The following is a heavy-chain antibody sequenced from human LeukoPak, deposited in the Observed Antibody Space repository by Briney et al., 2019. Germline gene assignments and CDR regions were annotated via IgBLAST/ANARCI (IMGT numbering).Heavy chain of an antibody. Sequence: ASVKVSCKASGYTFTSYDINWVRQATGQGFEWMGWMNPNSGNTGYAQKFQGRVTMTRNTSISTAYMELSSLRSEDTAVYYCARGDCSGGSCLGDPWGQGTLVTVSS. J-gene: IGHJ5*02. D-gene: IGHD2-15*01. CDR3: ARGDCSGGSCLGDP. CDR2: MNPNSGNT. CDR1: GYTFTSYD. V-gene: IGHV1-8*01.